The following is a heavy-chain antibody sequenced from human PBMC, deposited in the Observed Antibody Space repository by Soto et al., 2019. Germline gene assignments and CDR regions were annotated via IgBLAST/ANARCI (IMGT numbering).Heavy chain of an antibody. CDR2: IYSGGYT. CDR3: ATLPGGGGY. Sequence: EVQLVESGGGLIQPGGSLRLSCAVSGFTVSNNYMSWVRQAPGKGLEGVSVIYSGGYTAYGDSVKGRFTISRDNSKTTKYLQVKSRRATDQAVFYGATLPGGGGYWGQGTLVTVSS. D-gene: IGHD3-10*01. J-gene: IGHJ4*02. V-gene: IGHV3-53*01. CDR1: GFTVSNNY.